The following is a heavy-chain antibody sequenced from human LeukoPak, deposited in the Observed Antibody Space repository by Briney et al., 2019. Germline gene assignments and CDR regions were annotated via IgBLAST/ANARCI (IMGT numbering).Heavy chain of an antibody. CDR2: INPNSGGT. CDR3: ASFGLGAAPYGMDV. V-gene: IGHV1-2*02. J-gene: IGHJ6*02. Sequence: GASVRVSCEPGGYTFTGYYVHWVGQAPGQGLEWMGWINPNSGGTNYAQKFQGRVTMTRDTSISTAYMELSRLRSDDTAVYYCASFGLGAAPYGMDVWGQGTTVTVSS. CDR1: GYTFTGYY. D-gene: IGHD2-15*01.